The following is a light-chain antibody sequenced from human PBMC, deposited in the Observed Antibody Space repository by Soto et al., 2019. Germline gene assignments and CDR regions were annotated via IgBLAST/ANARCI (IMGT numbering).Light chain of an antibody. J-gene: IGLJ1*01. CDR1: SSDIGGYNY. CDR3: SSYTSSSTLFYV. V-gene: IGLV2-14*03. CDR2: DVS. Sequence: QSELTQPASVSGSPGQSITISCTGTSSDIGGYNYVSWYQHHPGKAPKLIIYDVSNRPSGVSNRFSGSKSGNTASLTISGLQAEDEADYYCSSYTSSSTLFYVFGTGTKVTVL.